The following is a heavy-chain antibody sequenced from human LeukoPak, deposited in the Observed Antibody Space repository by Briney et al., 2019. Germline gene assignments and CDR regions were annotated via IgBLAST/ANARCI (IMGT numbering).Heavy chain of an antibody. V-gene: IGHV4-39*07. CDR3: ARGRYDSSGYFTYPHYMDV. D-gene: IGHD3-22*01. CDR1: GGSISSSSYY. J-gene: IGHJ6*03. CDR2: IYYSGST. Sequence: PSETLSLTCTVSGGSISSSSYYWGWIRQPPGKGLEWIGSIYYSGSTYYNPSLKRRVTISVDTSKNQFSLKLSSVTAADTAVCYCARGRYDSSGYFTYPHYMDVWGKGTTVTVSS.